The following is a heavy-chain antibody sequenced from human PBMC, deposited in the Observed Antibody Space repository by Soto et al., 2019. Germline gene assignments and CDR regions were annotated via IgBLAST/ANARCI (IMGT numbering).Heavy chain of an antibody. Sequence: SVKVSCKASGGTFSSYTISWVRQAPGQGLEWMGRIIPILGIANYAQKFQGRVTITADRSTSTAYMELSSLRSEDTAVYYCAREEYYYGSGAFFDYWGQGTLVTLSS. D-gene: IGHD3-10*01. V-gene: IGHV1-69*04. CDR2: IIPILGIA. CDR3: AREEYYYGSGAFFDY. CDR1: GGTFSSYT. J-gene: IGHJ4*02.